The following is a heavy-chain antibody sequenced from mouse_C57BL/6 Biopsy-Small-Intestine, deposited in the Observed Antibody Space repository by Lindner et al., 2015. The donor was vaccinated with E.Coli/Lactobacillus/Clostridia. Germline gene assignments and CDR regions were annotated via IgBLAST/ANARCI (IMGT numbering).Heavy chain of an antibody. CDR2: ISDGGSYT. V-gene: IGHV5-4*01. CDR3: ARPPIYYYGSSAY. Sequence: VQLQESGGGLVKPGGSLKLSCAASGFTFSSYAMSWVRQTPEKRLEWVATISDGGSYTYYPDNVKGRFTISRDNAKNTLFLQMTSLRSEDTAMYYCARPPIYYYGSSAYWGQGTLVTVSA. J-gene: IGHJ3*01. CDR1: GFTFSSYA. D-gene: IGHD1-1*01.